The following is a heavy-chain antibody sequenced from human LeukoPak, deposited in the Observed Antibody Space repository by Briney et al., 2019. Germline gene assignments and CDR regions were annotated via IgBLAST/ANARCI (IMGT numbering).Heavy chain of an antibody. CDR3: ARCRVVFLWFGEGFDI. Sequence: HPGGSLRLSCVAYGFTFSKNWMTWVRQAPGKGLEWVAVISYDGRNDYYADSVKGRFTISRDNSKNTLYLQMNSLRAEDTAMYYCARCRVVFLWFGEGFDIWGQGTMVTVSS. CDR1: GFTFSKNW. J-gene: IGHJ3*02. D-gene: IGHD3-10*01. CDR2: ISYDGRND. V-gene: IGHV3-30*03.